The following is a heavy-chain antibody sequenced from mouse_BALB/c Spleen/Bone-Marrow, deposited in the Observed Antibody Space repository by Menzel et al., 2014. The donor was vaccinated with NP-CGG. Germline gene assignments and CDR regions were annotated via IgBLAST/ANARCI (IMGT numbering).Heavy chain of an antibody. D-gene: IGHD3-2*01. CDR3: TRNGPDSSGYPAWFAY. Sequence: VKLQESGAELVKPGASVKLSCKASGYTLTIYYMFWVKQRPGQGLEWIGEINPSNGGTNFNEKFKSKATLTVDKSSSTAYMQLSSLTSEDSAVYYCTRNGPDSSGYPAWFAYWGQGTLVTVSA. V-gene: IGHV1S81*02. J-gene: IGHJ3*01. CDR2: INPSNGGT. CDR1: GYTLTIYY.